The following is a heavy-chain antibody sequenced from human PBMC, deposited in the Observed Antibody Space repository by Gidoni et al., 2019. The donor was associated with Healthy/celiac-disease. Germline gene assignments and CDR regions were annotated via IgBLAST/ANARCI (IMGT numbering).Heavy chain of an antibody. CDR3: ASLSSGWYFWFDP. CDR1: GFTFSSYW. V-gene: IGHV3-7*01. D-gene: IGHD6-19*01. J-gene: IGHJ5*02. Sequence: EVQLVESGGGLVQPGGSLSLPCADSGFTFSSYWTRWVRQAPGKGLEWLANLKHDGSEKYYVDSVKGRFTISRDNAKNSLYLQMNSLRAEDTAVYYCASLSSGWYFWFDPWGQGTLVTVSS. CDR2: LKHDGSEK.